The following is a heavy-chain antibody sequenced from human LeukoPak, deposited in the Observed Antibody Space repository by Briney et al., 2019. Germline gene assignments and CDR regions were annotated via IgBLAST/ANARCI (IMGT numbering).Heavy chain of an antibody. J-gene: IGHJ3*02. CDR3: AREFGLRYFDWLLWGAFDI. CDR2: ISSSGSTI. V-gene: IGHV3-48*03. CDR1: GFTFSSYE. D-gene: IGHD3-9*01. Sequence: PGGSLRLPCAASGFTFSSYEMNWVRQAPGKGLEWVSYISSSGSTIYYADSVKGRFTISRDNAKNSLYLRMNSLRAEDTAVYYCAREFGLRYFDWLLWGAFDIWGQGTMVTVSS.